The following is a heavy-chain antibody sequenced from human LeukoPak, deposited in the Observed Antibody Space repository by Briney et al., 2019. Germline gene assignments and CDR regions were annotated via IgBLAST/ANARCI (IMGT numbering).Heavy chain of an antibody. V-gene: IGHV3-74*01. CDR3: ARDRYYAIDY. D-gene: IGHD3-10*01. J-gene: IGHJ4*02. CDR2: IHSDGIST. Sequence: GGSLRLSCAASGFTFSSYEMNWVRQAPGKGLVWVSRIHSDGISTTYADSVKGRFTISRDNAKNTLYLQMNGLRAEDTAVYYCARDRYYAIDYWGQGTLVTVSS. CDR1: GFTFSSYE.